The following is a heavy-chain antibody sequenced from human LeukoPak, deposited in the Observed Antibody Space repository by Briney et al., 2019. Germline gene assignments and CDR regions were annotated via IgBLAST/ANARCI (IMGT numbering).Heavy chain of an antibody. CDR3: ARSPTDFWSGYRSEYYYYYYMDV. D-gene: IGHD3-3*01. V-gene: IGHV1-69*05. Sequence: GASVKVSCKASGGTFSSYAISWVRQAPGQGLEWMGGIIPIFGTANYAQKFQGRVTITTDESTSTAYMELSSLRSEDTAVYYCARSPTDFWSGYRSEYYYYYYMDVWGKGTTVTVSS. J-gene: IGHJ6*03. CDR2: IIPIFGTA. CDR1: GGTFSSYA.